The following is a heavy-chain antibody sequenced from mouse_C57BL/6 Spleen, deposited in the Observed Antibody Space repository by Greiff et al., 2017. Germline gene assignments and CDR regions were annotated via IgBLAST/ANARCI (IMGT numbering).Heavy chain of an antibody. CDR1: GYSITSGYY. CDR3: ARMRTGFFDY. Sequence: VQLQQSGPGLVKPSQSLSLTCSVTGYSITSGYYWNWIRQFPGNKLEWMGYISYDGSNNYNPSLKNRISITRDTSKNQFFLKLNSVTTEDTATYYCARMRTGFFDYWGQGTTLTVS. J-gene: IGHJ2*01. CDR2: ISYDGSN. V-gene: IGHV3-6*01. D-gene: IGHD2-2*01.